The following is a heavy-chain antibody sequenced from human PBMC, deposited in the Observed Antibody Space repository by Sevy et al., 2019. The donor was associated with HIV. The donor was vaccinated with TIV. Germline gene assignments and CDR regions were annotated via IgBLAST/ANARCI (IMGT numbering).Heavy chain of an antibody. J-gene: IGHJ4*02. CDR1: GFTFSSYW. CDR3: ARDPFSKADY. D-gene: IGHD4-4*01. CDR2: INQDGSGK. V-gene: IGHV3-7*01. Sequence: GSLRLSCAGSGFTFSSYWMSWVRQAPGKGLEWVANINQDGSGKNYVDSVKGRFTISRDNAKNSLYLQMNSLRAEDTTVYYCARDPFSKADYWGQGTLVTVSS.